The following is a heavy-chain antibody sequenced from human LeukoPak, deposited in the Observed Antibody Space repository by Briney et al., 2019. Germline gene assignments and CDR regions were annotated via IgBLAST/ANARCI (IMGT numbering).Heavy chain of an antibody. D-gene: IGHD4-17*01. J-gene: IGHJ4*02. CDR1: GYTFTGYY. CDR2: INPNSGGT. CDR3: ARDRAYGVPFDY. Sequence: ASVKVSCKASGYTFTGYYMHWVRQAPGQGLEWMGWINPNSGGTNYAQKFQGRVTMTRDTSISTAYMELSRLRSDDTAVYYCARDRAYGVPFDYWGQGTLVTVSS. V-gene: IGHV1-2*02.